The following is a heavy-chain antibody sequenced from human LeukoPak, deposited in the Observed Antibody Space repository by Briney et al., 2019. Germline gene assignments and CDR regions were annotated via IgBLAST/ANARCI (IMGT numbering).Heavy chain of an antibody. CDR2: INHSGST. CDR3: ARRTENTIVGATTIRTVNAFDI. J-gene: IGHJ3*02. D-gene: IGHD1-26*01. Sequence: GSLRLSCAASGFTFSSYSMNWVRQAPGKGLEWIGEINHSGSTNYNPSLKSRVTISVDTSKNQFSLKLSSVTAADTAVYYCARRTENTIVGATTIRTVNAFDIWGQGTMVTVSS. CDR1: GFTFSSYS. V-gene: IGHV4-34*01.